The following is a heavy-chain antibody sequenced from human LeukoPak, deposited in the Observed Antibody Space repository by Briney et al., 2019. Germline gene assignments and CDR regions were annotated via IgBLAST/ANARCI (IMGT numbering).Heavy chain of an antibody. Sequence: ASVKVSCKASGYTFTGYYMHWVRQAPGQGLEWMGWINPNSGGANYAQKLQGRVTMTRDTSISTAYMELSRLRSDDTAVYYCARDLAPTGFWSGYSGIWGQGTLVTVSS. CDR1: GYTFTGYY. CDR2: INPNSGGA. CDR3: ARDLAPTGFWSGYSGI. D-gene: IGHD3-3*01. V-gene: IGHV1-2*02. J-gene: IGHJ4*02.